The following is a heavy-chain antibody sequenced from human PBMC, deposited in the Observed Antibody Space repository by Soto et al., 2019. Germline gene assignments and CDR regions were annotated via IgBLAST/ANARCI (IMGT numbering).Heavy chain of an antibody. D-gene: IGHD1-26*01. CDR3: ARGEKGGVFPQAYGMDV. CDR2: IIPIFGTA. CDR1: GGTLSSYA. V-gene: IGHV1-69*13. Sequence: GASVKVSCKASGGTLSSYAISWVRQAPGQGLEWMGGIIPIFGTANYAQKFQGRVTITADESTSTAYMELSSLRSEDTAVYYCARGEKGGVFPQAYGMDVWGQGTTVTVSS. J-gene: IGHJ6*02.